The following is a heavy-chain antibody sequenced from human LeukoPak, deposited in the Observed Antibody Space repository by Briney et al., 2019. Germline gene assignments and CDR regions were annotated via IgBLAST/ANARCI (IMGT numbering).Heavy chain of an antibody. D-gene: IGHD3-3*01. V-gene: IGHV4-59*01. CDR2: IYYSGST. CDR3: ARGRFLDAFDI. CDR1: GGPISSYY. Sequence: SETLSLTCTVSGGPISSYYWSWIRQPPGKGLEWIGYIYYSGSTKYKPSLKSRVTISVDTSKNQFSLKLSSVTAADTAVYYCARGRFLDAFDIWGQGTVVTVSS. J-gene: IGHJ3*02.